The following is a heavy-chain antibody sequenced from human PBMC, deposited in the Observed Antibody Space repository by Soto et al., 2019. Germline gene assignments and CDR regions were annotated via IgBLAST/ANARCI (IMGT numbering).Heavy chain of an antibody. Sequence: EVQLLDSGGGLVQPGGSLRLSCEASGFTFSNYAMNWARQAPGKGLEWVLGISGGGDNTYYADSVKGRFTISRDNSKNTVFLQMNSLRAEDTAVYYCAKERLARGFDYWGQGTLVTVSS. CDR1: GFTFSNYA. V-gene: IGHV3-23*01. D-gene: IGHD3-16*01. J-gene: IGHJ4*02. CDR3: AKERLARGFDY. CDR2: ISGGGDNT.